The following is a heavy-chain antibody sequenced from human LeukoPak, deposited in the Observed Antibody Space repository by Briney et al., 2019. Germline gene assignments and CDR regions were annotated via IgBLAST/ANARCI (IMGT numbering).Heavy chain of an antibody. Sequence: GGSLRLSCAASGFTVSSNYMSWVRQAPGKGLEWVSIIYSGGTTYYADSVKGRFTISRDNSKNTLYLQMNSLRAEDTAVYYCASYLPLVYTSDYMDVWGKGTTVTVSS. J-gene: IGHJ6*03. CDR2: IYSGGTT. D-gene: IGHD2-2*02. CDR3: ASYLPLVYTSDYMDV. CDR1: GFTVSSNY. V-gene: IGHV3-66*01.